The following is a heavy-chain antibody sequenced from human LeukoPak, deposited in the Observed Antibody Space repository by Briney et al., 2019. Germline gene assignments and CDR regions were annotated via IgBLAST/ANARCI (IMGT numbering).Heavy chain of an antibody. CDR3: ARDGTSLMTEYDC. CDR2: INSNSGGT. Sequence: GASVKVSCKASGYIFTDYYMHWVRQAPGQELGWMGWINSNSGGTRYGQKFQGRVTLTRDTSISTAYMEVTSLTSDDTAVYYCARDGTSLMTEYDCWGQGTLVTVSS. CDR1: GYIFTDYY. V-gene: IGHV1-2*02. D-gene: IGHD1-1*01. J-gene: IGHJ4*02.